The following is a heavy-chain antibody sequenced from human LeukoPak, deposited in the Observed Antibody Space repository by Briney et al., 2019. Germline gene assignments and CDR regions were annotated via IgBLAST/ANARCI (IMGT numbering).Heavy chain of an antibody. CDR3: ARSGEFYLNWFDP. D-gene: IGHD3-10*01. V-gene: IGHV4-39*07. CDR1: SGSIRSSSYY. CDR2: IYHSGST. Sequence: PSETLSLTCTVSSGSIRSSSYYWGWIRQPPGKGLEWIGSIYHSGSTYYNPSLKSRVTISVDTSKNQFSLKLNSVTAADTAVYYCARSGEFYLNWFDPWGQGTLVTVSS. J-gene: IGHJ5*02.